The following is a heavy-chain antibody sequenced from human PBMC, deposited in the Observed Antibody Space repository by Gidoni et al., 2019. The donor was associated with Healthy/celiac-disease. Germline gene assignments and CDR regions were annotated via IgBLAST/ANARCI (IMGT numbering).Heavy chain of an antibody. Sequence: EVQLVASAGGLVQPGGSCSLSCAASGFTFRSYRMNWGRQAPGKGLEGCSYIRSSSSTIYYADSVKGRFTISRDKAKNSLYLQMNSLRAEDTAVYYCARTYCGGDSPLCGMDVWGQGTTVTVSS. V-gene: IGHV3-48*01. CDR2: IRSSSSTI. D-gene: IGHD2-21*02. CDR1: GFTFRSYR. J-gene: IGHJ6*02. CDR3: ARTYCGGDSPLCGMDV.